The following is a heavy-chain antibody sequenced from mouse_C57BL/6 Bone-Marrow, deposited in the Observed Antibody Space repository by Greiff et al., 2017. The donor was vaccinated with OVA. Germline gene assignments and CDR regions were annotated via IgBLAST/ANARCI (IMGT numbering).Heavy chain of an antibody. CDR2: INPSNGGT. Sequence: VQLQQSGTELVKPGASVKLSCKASGYTFTSYWMHWVKQRPGQGLEWIGNINPSNGGTNYNEKFKSKATLTVENSSSTAYMQLSSLTSEDSAFYYCARSYYSNYAAMDYWGQGTSVTVSS. CDR1: GYTFTSYW. J-gene: IGHJ4*01. CDR3: ARSYYSNYAAMDY. V-gene: IGHV1-53*01. D-gene: IGHD2-5*01.